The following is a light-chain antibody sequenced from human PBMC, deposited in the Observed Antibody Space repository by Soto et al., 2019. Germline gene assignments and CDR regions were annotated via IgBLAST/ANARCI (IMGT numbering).Light chain of an antibody. V-gene: IGKV3D-20*02. J-gene: IGKJ3*01. Sequence: EIVLTQSSGTLSLSPGGRATLSWRASQSVSNRYLAWYQQKPGQAPRLLMYGASTRATGIPDRFSGSGSGTDFTLTISSLEPEDFAVYYCQQRNNWPSTTFGPGTKVDIK. CDR2: GAS. CDR3: QQRNNWPSTT. CDR1: QSVSNRY.